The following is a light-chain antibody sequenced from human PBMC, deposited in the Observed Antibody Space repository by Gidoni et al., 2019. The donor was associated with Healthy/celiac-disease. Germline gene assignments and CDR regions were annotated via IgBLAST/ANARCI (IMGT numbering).Light chain of an antibody. J-gene: IGKJ4*01. CDR3: QQSYSTPQT. V-gene: IGKV1-39*01. Sequence: DIQMTQSPSSLSASVGDRVTITCRASQSISSYLNWYQQKPGKAPKLLTYAASSLQSGVPSRFSGSGSGTDFTLTISSLQPEDFATYYFQQSYSTPQTFGGGTKVEIK. CDR2: AAS. CDR1: QSISSY.